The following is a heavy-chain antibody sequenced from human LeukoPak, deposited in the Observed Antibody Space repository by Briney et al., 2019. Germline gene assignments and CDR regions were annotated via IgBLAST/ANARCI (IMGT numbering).Heavy chain of an antibody. CDR2: INSDGSST. CDR3: VRGAAGGNWFDP. D-gene: IGHD6-19*01. CDR1: GFTFSSYW. Sequence: GGSLRLSCAASGFTFSSYWMHWVRQAPGKGLVWVSRINSDGSSTIYADCVKGRFTISRDNAKNTLDLRMNSLRAEDTAVYYCVRGAAGGNWFDPWGQGTLVTVSS. J-gene: IGHJ5*02. V-gene: IGHV3-74*01.